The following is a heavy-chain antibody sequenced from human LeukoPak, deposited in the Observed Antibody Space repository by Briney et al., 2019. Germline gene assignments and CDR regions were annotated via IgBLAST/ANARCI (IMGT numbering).Heavy chain of an antibody. D-gene: IGHD6-19*01. V-gene: IGHV3-48*04. CDR1: GFTFSSYS. J-gene: IGHJ4*02. CDR3: ARSIAVAGYPFDY. Sequence: GGSLRLSCAASGFTFSSYSMNWVRQAPGKGREWVSYISSSSSTIYYADSVKGRFTISRDNAKNSLYLQMNSLRAEDTAVYYCARSIAVAGYPFDYWGQGTLVTVSS. CDR2: ISSSSSTI.